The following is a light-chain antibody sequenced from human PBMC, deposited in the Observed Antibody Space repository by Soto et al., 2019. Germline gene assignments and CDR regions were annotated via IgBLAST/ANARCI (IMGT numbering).Light chain of an antibody. Sequence: QSALXXXXSXXGSXGXSXXIXXXXXSSDVGGYNYVSWYQQHPGKAPXXXXXXVSNRPSGVSNRFSGSKSGNTASLTISGLQAEDEADYYCSSYTSSVVFGGGTKVTVL. CDR3: SSYTSSVV. V-gene: IGLV2-14*01. CDR1: SSDVGGYNY. J-gene: IGLJ2*01. CDR2: XVS.